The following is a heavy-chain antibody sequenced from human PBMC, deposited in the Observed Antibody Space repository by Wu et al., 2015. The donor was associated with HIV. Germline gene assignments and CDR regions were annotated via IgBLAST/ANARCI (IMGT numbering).Heavy chain of an antibody. Sequence: QVQLVQSGAEVKKPGSSVKVSCKASGGTFSSYAISWVRQAPGQGLEWMGWINPNSGGTNYAQKFQGRVTMTRDTSISTAYMELSRLRSDDTAVYYCARGRYSSSWYDYWGQGTLVTVSS. CDR3: ARGRYSSSWYDY. D-gene: IGHD6-13*01. CDR1: GGTFSSYA. V-gene: IGHV1-2*02. J-gene: IGHJ4*02. CDR2: INPNSGGT.